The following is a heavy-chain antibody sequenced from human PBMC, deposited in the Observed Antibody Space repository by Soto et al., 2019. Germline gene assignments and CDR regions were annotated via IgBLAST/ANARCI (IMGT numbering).Heavy chain of an antibody. D-gene: IGHD6-19*01. CDR3: ARDRSAWYEVAY. CDR2: ISAYNGYT. Sequence: QVQLLQSGPEVKKPGASAKVSCKASGYTFTTYGITWLRQAPGQGLEWMGWISAYNGYTNYTQKLQGRVTMTTDTSTRTAYMELRSLRSDDTAVYYCARDRSAWYEVAYWGQGTLVTVSS. V-gene: IGHV1-18*01. J-gene: IGHJ4*02. CDR1: GYTFTTYG.